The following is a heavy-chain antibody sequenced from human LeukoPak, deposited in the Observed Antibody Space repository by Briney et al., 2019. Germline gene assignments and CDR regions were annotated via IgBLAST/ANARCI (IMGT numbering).Heavy chain of an antibody. J-gene: IGHJ4*02. Sequence: QPGGSLRLPCAASGFTFSSSSISWVRQAPGKGLEWVSAITDAVGSTHYADSVKGRFTISSDNSKNTVYLQMNSLRPEDMAVYYCAKEIFSGLLYIDYWGQGTLVTVSS. D-gene: IGHD5-12*01. CDR3: AKEIFSGLLYIDY. V-gene: IGHV3-23*01. CDR1: GFTFSSSS. CDR2: ITDAVGST.